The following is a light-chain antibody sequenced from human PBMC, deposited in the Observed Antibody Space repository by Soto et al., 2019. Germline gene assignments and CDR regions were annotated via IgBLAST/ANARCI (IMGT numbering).Light chain of an antibody. CDR1: HSVGGD. J-gene: IGKJ4*01. CDR3: QQYNNWPLT. CDR2: GTS. Sequence: EALMTQSPAILSVSPGETVTLSCRASHSVGGDVAWYQQKPGQAPRLLIYGTSTRAPGIPATFSGSGSGTEFALTISGLQSEDFAVFYCQQYNNWPLTFGGGTKVEI. V-gene: IGKV3-15*01.